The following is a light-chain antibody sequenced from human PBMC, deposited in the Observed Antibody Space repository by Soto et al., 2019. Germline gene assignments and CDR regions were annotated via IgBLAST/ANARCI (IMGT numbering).Light chain of an antibody. V-gene: IGKV3D-15*01. J-gene: IGKJ3*01. CDR2: GAS. Sequence: EIVMTQSPATLSVSPGERATLTCRASQSVSTNLAWYQQKPGQAPRLLIYGASTRATGVPARFSGSGSGTDFTLTISSLEPEDFALYYCLHSRDSVSTFGPGTKVDIK. CDR3: LHSRDSVST. CDR1: QSVSTN.